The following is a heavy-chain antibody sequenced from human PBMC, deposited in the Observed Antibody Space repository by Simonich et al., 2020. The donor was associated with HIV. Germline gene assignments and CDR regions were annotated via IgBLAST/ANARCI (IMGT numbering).Heavy chain of an antibody. V-gene: IGHV3-9*01. D-gene: IGHD3-10*01. Sequence: EVQLVESGGGLVQPGRSLRLSCAASGFTFDDYAMHWVRQAPGKGLEGVSGMSWNSGSIGYADSGKGRLTISRDNAKNSLYLQMNSLRAEDTALYYCAKDKGAYYGSGSPVYWGQGTLVTVSS. J-gene: IGHJ4*02. CDR2: MSWNSGSI. CDR1: GFTFDDYA. CDR3: AKDKGAYYGSGSPVY.